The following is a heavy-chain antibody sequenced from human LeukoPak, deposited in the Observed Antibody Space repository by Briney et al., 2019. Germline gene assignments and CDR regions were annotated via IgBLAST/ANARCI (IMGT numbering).Heavy chain of an antibody. V-gene: IGHV1-69*06. CDR2: IIPIFGTA. D-gene: IGHD6-13*01. J-gene: IGHJ5*02. CDR1: GGTFSSYA. CDR3: ARVGSSSSWYWDWFDP. Sequence: GSSVKVSCKASGGTFSSYAISWVRQAPGQGLEWMGGIIPIFGTANYAQKFQGRVTITADKSTSTAYMELSSLRSEDTAVYYCARVGSSSSWYWDWFDPWGQGTLVTVSS.